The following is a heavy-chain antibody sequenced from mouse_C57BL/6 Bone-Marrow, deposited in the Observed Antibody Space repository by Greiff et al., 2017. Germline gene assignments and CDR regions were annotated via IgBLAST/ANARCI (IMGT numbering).Heavy chain of an antibody. J-gene: IGHJ1*03. CDR3: ARRGLYWYFDV. D-gene: IGHD3-1*01. CDR1: GYTFTSYW. CDR2: IHPNSGST. V-gene: IGHV1-64*01. Sequence: VQLQQPGAELVKPGASVKLSCKASGYTFTSYWMHWVKQRPGQGLEWIGMIHPNSGSTNYNEKFKSKATLTVDKSSSTAYMQLSSLTSEDSAVYYCARRGLYWYFDVWGTGTTVTVSS.